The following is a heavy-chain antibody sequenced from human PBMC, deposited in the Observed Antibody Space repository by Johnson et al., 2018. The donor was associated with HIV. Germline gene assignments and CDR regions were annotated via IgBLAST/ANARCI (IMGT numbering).Heavy chain of an antibody. D-gene: IGHD6-13*01. CDR2: ISSNGGST. Sequence: VLLVESGGGLVQPGGSLRLSCSASGFTFSSYAMHWVRQAPGKGLDYVSAISSNGGSTYYANSVKGRFTISRDNSKNTLYLQMNRLRAEDTAVYYCAKSHWALAAAGTDAFDIWGQGTMVTVSS. CDR3: AKSHWALAAAGTDAFDI. CDR1: GFTFSSYA. J-gene: IGHJ3*02. V-gene: IGHV3-64*01.